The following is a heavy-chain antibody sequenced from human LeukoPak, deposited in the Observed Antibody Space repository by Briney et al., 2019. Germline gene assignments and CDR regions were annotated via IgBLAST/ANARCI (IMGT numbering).Heavy chain of an antibody. CDR1: GFTFGSYS. CDR2: ISSSSTI. CDR3: ARGGTSSSLAY. V-gene: IGHV3-48*02. Sequence: GGSLRLSCAAFGFTFGSYSINWVRQAPGKGLEWVSYISSSSTISYADSVKGRFTISRDNANNSLYLQMNSLRDEDTAVYYCARGGTSSSLAYWGQGTLVTVSS. D-gene: IGHD4-23*01. J-gene: IGHJ4*02.